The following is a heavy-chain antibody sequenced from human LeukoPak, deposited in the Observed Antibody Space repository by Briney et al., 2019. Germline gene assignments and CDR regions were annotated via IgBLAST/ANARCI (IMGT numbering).Heavy chain of an antibody. V-gene: IGHV5-51*01. CDR1: GYRFTNYW. D-gene: IGHD4-17*01. CDR3: ERLHGNYALDY. J-gene: IGHJ4*02. Sequence: LGESLKISCQVSGYRFTNYWIAWVRQMPGRGLEWMGIINPGDSGTKYSPSFQGQVIISVDKSISTAHLQWSSLKASDTAMYYCERLHGNYALDYWGEGALGTVSS. CDR2: INPGDSGT.